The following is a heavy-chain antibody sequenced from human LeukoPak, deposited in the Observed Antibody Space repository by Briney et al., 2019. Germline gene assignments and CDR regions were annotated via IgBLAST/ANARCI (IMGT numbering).Heavy chain of an antibody. J-gene: IGHJ4*02. CDR2: IIPIFGTA. V-gene: IGHV1-69*01. CDR3: ARDQVTTTAFDY. CDR1: GGTFSNYA. D-gene: IGHD4-17*01. Sequence: SVKVSCKASGGTFSNYAISWVRQAPGQGLEWMGGIIPIFGTANYAQKFQGRVTITADESTSTAYMELSSLRSEDTAVYYCARDQVTTTAFDYWGQGTRVTVSS.